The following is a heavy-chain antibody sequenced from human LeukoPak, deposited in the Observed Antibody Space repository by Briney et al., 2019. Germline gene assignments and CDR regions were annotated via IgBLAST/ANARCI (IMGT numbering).Heavy chain of an antibody. D-gene: IGHD3-22*01. CDR2: INHSGST. J-gene: IGHJ6*02. V-gene: IGHV4-34*01. CDR3: ARGYDLYYYYYGMDV. Sequence: SETLSLTCAVYGGSFSGFFWTWIRQPPGKGLEWIGEINHSGSTNYNPSLKSRVTISVDTSKNQFSLKLSSVTVADTAVYYCARGYDLYYYYYGMDVWGQGTTVTVSS. CDR1: GGSFSGFF.